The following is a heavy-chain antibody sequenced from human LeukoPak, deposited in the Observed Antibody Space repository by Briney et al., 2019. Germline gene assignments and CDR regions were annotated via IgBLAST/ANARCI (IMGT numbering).Heavy chain of an antibody. CDR3: ARVTGYQLLAGYYYYMDV. D-gene: IGHD2-2*01. CDR1: GFTFSSYW. J-gene: IGHJ6*03. Sequence: GGSLRLSCAASGFTFSSYWMHWVRQAPGKGLVWVSRINSDGSSTSYADSVKGRFTISRDNAKNTLYLQMNSLRDEDTAVYYCARVTGYQLLAGYYYYMDVWGKGTTVTVSS. V-gene: IGHV3-74*01. CDR2: INSDGSST.